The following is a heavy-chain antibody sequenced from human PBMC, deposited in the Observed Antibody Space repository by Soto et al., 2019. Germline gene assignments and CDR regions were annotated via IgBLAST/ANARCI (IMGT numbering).Heavy chain of an antibody. D-gene: IGHD2-21*01. V-gene: IGHV4-30-2*01. CDR3: TRGNVVAIDY. CDR2: IYHSGST. Sequence: QLQLQESGSGLVKPSQTLSLTCAVSGGSISSGGYSWSWIRQPPGKGLEWIGYIYHSGSTYYNPSIKSRVALSVDRSKNQFSLQLTSVTAADTAVYYCTRGNVVAIDYWGQGTLGSVSS. CDR1: GGSISSGGYS. J-gene: IGHJ4*02.